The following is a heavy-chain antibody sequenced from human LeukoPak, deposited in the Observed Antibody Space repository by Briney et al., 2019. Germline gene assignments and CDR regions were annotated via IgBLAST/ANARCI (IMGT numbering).Heavy chain of an antibody. V-gene: IGHV4-59*01. CDR2: IYYSGST. CDR1: GCSISSYY. Sequence: PSENLSLTSTGSGCSISSYYWSWLRQPPGQGRVWIGYIYYSGSTNYNPSHKSRVTISVDTSKNQFSLKLSSVTAADTAVYYCARGLGLDAFDIWGQGTMVTVSS. D-gene: IGHD3-16*01. CDR3: ARGLGLDAFDI. J-gene: IGHJ3*02.